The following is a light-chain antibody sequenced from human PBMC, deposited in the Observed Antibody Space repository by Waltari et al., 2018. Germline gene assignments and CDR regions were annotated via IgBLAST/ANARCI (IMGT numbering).Light chain of an antibody. CDR1: SSDLGGSNP. Sequence: QSALTQPPSASGSPGQPVTIPCTETSSDLGGSNPVSWYQQYPGKAPKLMIYEVKKRPSGVPDRFSGSKSGNTASLIVAGLQADDEADYHCGSYAGSTGWVFGGGTKLTVL. V-gene: IGLV2-8*01. CDR3: GSYAGSTGWV. J-gene: IGLJ3*02. CDR2: EVK.